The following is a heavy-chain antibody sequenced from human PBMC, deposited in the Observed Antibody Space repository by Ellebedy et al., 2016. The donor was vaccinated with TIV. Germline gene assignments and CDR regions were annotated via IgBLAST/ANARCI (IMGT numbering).Heavy chain of an antibody. J-gene: IGHJ1*01. CDR2: VSSSGYNP. Sequence: GESLKISCAASGFTFSSYAMIWVRQAPGMVLESVSTVSSSGYNPFYADSVKGRFTISRDTSKNTLYLQMNSLRAEDTAVYFCARGLYSNGFAEYLQHWGQGTLVTVSS. CDR1: GFTFSSYA. D-gene: IGHD5-18*01. V-gene: IGHV3-23*01. CDR3: ARGLYSNGFAEYLQH.